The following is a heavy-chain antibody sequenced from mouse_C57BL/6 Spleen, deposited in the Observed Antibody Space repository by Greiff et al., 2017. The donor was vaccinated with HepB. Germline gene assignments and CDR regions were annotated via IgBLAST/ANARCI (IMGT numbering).Heavy chain of an antibody. Sequence: EVQLQQSGPELVKPGASVKISCKASGYTFTDYYMNWVKQSHGKSLEWIGDINPNNGGTSYNQKFKGKATLTVDKSSSTAYMELRSLTSEDSAVYYCARKGYGPFAYWGQGTLVTVSA. J-gene: IGHJ3*01. CDR2: INPNNGGT. CDR1: GYTFTDYY. D-gene: IGHD1-1*02. CDR3: ARKGYGPFAY. V-gene: IGHV1-26*01.